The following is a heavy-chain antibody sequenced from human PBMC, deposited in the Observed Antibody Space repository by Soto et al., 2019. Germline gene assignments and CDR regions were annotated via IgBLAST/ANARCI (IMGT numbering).Heavy chain of an antibody. Sequence: PSETLSLTCSVSGGSISSYYWSWIRQPPGKGLEWIGYIYYSGSTNYNPSLKSRVTISVDTSKNQFSLKLSSVTAADTAVYYCARRYGYAFDIWGQGTMVTVSS. CDR2: IYYSGST. D-gene: IGHD4-17*01. J-gene: IGHJ3*02. CDR1: GGSISSYY. CDR3: ARRYGYAFDI. V-gene: IGHV4-59*12.